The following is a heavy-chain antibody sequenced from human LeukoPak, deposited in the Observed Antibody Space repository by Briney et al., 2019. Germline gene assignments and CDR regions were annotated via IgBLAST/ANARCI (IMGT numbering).Heavy chain of an antibody. J-gene: IGHJ6*02. D-gene: IGHD5-12*01. V-gene: IGHV4-4*07. CDR1: GGSISSYY. CDR2: IYTSGST. CDR3: ARGRGYSGYDFPYYYYGMDV. Sequence: PSETLSLTCTLPGGSISSYYWSWIRQPAGKGLEWVGRIYTSGSTNYNPSLKSRVTMSVDTSKNQFSLKLSSVPAADTAVYYCARGRGYSGYDFPYYYYGMDVWGQGTTVTVSS.